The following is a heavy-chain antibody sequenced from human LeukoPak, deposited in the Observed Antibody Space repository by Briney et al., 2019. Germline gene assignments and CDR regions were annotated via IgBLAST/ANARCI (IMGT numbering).Heavy chain of an antibody. D-gene: IGHD5-18*01. J-gene: IGHJ4*02. V-gene: IGHV1-46*01. CDR2: INPSGGST. CDR3: ARDKGGRYSYGYGFDY. CDR1: GYTFTSYY. Sequence: GASVKVSCKASGYTFTSYYMHWVRQAPGQGLEWMGIINPSGGSTSYAQKFQGRVTMTRDTSTSTVYMELSSLRSEDTAVYYCARDKGGRYSYGYGFDYWGQGTLVTVSS.